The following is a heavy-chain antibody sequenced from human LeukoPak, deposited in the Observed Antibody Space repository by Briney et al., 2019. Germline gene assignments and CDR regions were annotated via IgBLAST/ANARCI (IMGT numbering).Heavy chain of an antibody. CDR1: GFTFSSYG. CDR3: ATWDDLPLDH. CDR2: IRYDGSNK. J-gene: IGHJ4*02. D-gene: IGHD1-1*01. V-gene: IGHV3-30*02. Sequence: GGSLRLSCAASGFTFSSYGMHWVRQAPGKGLEWVAFIRYDGSNKYYADSVKGRFTISRDNAKNSVYLHMTGLSAADTAVYYCATWDDLPLDHWGQGTLVTVSS.